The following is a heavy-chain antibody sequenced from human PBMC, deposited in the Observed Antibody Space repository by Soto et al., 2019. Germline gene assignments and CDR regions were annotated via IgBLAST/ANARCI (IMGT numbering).Heavy chain of an antibody. CDR1: GFTFTSSS. Sequence: GGSLRLSCVASGFTFTSSSMHWVRQAPGKGLEWVAYVSIDGNTKYYADSVKGRFTVSRDNSKNTLYLQMDSLRAEDTAVYFCAKDRSRYSSGWHNWFDPWGQGTLVTVSS. D-gene: IGHD6-19*01. CDR2: VSIDGNTK. J-gene: IGHJ5*02. V-gene: IGHV3-30*07. CDR3: AKDRSRYSSGWHNWFDP.